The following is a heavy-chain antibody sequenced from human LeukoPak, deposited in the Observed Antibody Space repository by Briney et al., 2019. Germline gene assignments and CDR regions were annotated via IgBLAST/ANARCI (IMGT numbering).Heavy chain of an antibody. J-gene: IGHJ6*03. CDR2: IYYSGST. Sequence: SETLSLTCTVSGGSISSSSYYWGWIRQPPGKGLEWIGSIYYSGSTYYNPSLKSRVTISVDTSKNQFSLKLSSVTAADTAVYYCARTNYYDSGSYPEIYYYYYYMDVWGKGTTVTVSS. CDR1: GGSISSSSYY. D-gene: IGHD3-10*01. CDR3: ARTNYYDSGSYPEIYYYYYYMDV. V-gene: IGHV4-39*01.